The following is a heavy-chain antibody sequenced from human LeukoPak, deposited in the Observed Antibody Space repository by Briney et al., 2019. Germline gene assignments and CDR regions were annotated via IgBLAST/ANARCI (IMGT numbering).Heavy chain of an antibody. V-gene: IGHV3-23*01. J-gene: IGHJ4*02. CDR1: GFRFSNFA. CDR2: IIGSSGDT. CDR3: AKGAYDYIEMGYFDD. Sequence: LSGGSLRLSCAASGFRFSNFAMSWVRQAPGKGLEWASLIIGSSGDTLYADSVKGRFTISRDISKNRLYLQMNSLRAEDTALYYCAKGAYDYIEMGYFDDWGQGTLVTVCS. D-gene: IGHD5-12*01.